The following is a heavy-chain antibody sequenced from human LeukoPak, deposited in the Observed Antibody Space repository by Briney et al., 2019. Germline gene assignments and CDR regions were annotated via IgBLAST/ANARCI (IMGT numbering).Heavy chain of an antibody. Sequence: GGSLGLSCAASGFTFSSYAMHWARQAPGKGLEWVAVISYDGSNKYYADSVKGRFTISRDNSKNTLYLQMNSLRAEDTAVYYCARAPLGELSLDYWGQGTLVTVSS. J-gene: IGHJ4*02. CDR3: ARAPLGELSLDY. CDR2: ISYDGSNK. V-gene: IGHV3-30*04. CDR1: GFTFSSYA. D-gene: IGHD3-16*02.